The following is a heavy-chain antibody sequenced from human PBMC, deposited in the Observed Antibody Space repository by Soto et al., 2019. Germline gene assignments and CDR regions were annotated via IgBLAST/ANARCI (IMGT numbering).Heavy chain of an antibody. CDR1: GVSFSGYY. J-gene: IGHJ4*02. V-gene: IGHV4-34*01. CDR3: ARGGKLERLNTLTN. D-gene: IGHD1-1*01. CDR2: INHSGST. Sequence: QVQLQQWGAGLLKPSETLSLTCAVYGVSFSGYYWSWIRQPPGKGLEWIGEINHSGSTNYNPSLKSRVPILVDTSKNQFSLKLSSVTAADTAVYYCARGGKLERLNTLTNWGQGTLVTVSS.